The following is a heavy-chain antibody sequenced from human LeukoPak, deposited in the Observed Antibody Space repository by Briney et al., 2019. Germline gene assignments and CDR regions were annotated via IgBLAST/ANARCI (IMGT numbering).Heavy chain of an antibody. Sequence: SETLSLTCTVSGGSISSYYWSWIRQPPGKGLEWIGYIYYSGSTNYNPSLKSRVTISVDTSKNQFSLKLSSVTAADTAVYYCARVGNEGHYYYYYYMDVWGKGTTVTVSS. J-gene: IGHJ6*03. CDR2: IYYSGST. CDR1: GGSISSYY. V-gene: IGHV4-59*01. D-gene: IGHD1-1*01. CDR3: ARVGNEGHYYYYYYMDV.